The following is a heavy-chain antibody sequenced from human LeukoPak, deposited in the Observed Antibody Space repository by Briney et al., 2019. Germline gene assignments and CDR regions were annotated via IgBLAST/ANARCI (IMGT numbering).Heavy chain of an antibody. D-gene: IGHD2-2*01. CDR3: AKRKTSPPRYFDL. CDR2: ISSSGGST. Sequence: GGSLRLSCAATGFTFTTYGMSWVRQAPGKGLEWVSSISSSGGSTYYADSVKARFTISRDNSKNTLFLQMNSLRGEDTAFYYCAKRKTSPPRYFDLWGRGTLVTVSS. J-gene: IGHJ2*01. V-gene: IGHV3-23*01. CDR1: GFTFTTYG.